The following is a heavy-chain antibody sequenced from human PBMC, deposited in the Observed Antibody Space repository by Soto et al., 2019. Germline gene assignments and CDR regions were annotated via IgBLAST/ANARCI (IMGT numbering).Heavy chain of an antibody. CDR1: GFTLSNYW. J-gene: IGHJ4*02. CDR2: INKDGSQK. CDR3: VRDLGLAY. V-gene: IGHV3-7*03. Sequence: PGGSLRLSCAASGFTLSNYWMTWVRQAPGKGLEWVANINKDGSQKNYVDSVEGRFTIARDNGQNSLSLQINSLRVEDTAVYYCVRDLGLAYWGQGALVTVSS. D-gene: IGHD6-19*01.